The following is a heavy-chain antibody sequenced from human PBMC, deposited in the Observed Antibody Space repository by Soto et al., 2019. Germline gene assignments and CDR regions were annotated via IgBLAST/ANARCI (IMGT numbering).Heavy chain of an antibody. Sequence: SETLSLTCTVSGGSIRTFHWGWIRQPPGKGLEWIGYAYYIGSTNYNPSLKSRATTSVDTSTNQFSLKLSSVTAADTAVYYCARVVGYCSGGTCYTGGFDTWGQGTLVTVSS. CDR1: GGSIRTFH. D-gene: IGHD2-8*02. V-gene: IGHV4-59*01. CDR3: ARVVGYCSGGTCYTGGFDT. CDR2: AYYIGST. J-gene: IGHJ5*02.